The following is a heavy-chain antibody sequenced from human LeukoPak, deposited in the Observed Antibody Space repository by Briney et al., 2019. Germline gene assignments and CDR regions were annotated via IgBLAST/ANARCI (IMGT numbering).Heavy chain of an antibody. Sequence: SETLSLTCAVYGGSFSGYYWSWIRQPRGKGLEWIGEINHSGSTNYNPSLKSRVTISVDTSKNHFSLKVSSVTAADTAVYYCARLSPLSGIHVDSGAQETLVTVPS. CDR1: GGSFSGYY. CDR2: INHSGST. CDR3: ARLSPLSGIHVDS. D-gene: IGHD2/OR15-2a*01. V-gene: IGHV4-34*01. J-gene: IGHJ4*02.